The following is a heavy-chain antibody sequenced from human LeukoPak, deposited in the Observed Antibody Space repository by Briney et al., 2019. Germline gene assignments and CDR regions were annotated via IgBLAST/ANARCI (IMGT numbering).Heavy chain of an antibody. Sequence: GGSLRLSCAASGFTLTDQYMDWVRQAPGKGLEWIGRSRNKANSHSSEYAASVKGRFTISRDGSGNLMYLQMNSLKINDTAVYFCARDGGERGNSAFDVWGQGTEVTVSS. J-gene: IGHJ3*01. CDR2: SRNKANSHSS. D-gene: IGHD3-16*01. CDR1: GFTLTDQY. CDR3: ARDGGERGNSAFDV. V-gene: IGHV3-72*01.